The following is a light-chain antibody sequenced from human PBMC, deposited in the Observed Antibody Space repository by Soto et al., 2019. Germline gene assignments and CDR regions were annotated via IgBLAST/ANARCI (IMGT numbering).Light chain of an antibody. V-gene: IGKV1-5*01. CDR2: DAS. CDR1: QRISRW. CDR3: QQYNTYLWT. Sequence: DIQMTQSPSTLSASVGDRVTITCRASQRISRWLAWYQQKPGKAPNLLIYDASTLESGVPSRFSGSGSGTEFTLTINNLQPDDFATYYCQQYNTYLWTFGQGTKVEIK. J-gene: IGKJ1*01.